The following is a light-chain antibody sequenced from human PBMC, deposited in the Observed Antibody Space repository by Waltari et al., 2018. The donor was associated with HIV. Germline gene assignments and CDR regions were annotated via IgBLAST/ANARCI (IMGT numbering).Light chain of an antibody. CDR2: DVS. J-gene: IGLJ3*02. Sequence: QSALTQPASVSGSPGPSIPISCTGTSSDVGATHFLSWSQQHPGKAPKLMIYDVSSRPSGVSDRFSGSKSGNTASLTISGLQAEDEADYYCGSYTSSSTLVFGGGTKLTVL. CDR1: SSDVGATHF. CDR3: GSYTSSSTLV. V-gene: IGLV2-14*03.